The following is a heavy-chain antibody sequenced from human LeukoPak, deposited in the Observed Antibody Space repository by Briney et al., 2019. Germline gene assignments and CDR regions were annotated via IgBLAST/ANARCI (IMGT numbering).Heavy chain of an antibody. CDR1: GFTFSSYG. Sequence: GGSLRLSCAASGFTFSSYGMHWVRQAPGKGLEWVAVIWYDGSNKYYADFVKGRFTISRDNSKNTLYLQMNSLRAEDTAVYYCARSVRYFDWKYYFDYWGQGTLVTVSS. D-gene: IGHD3-9*01. CDR2: IWYDGSNK. CDR3: ARSVRYFDWKYYFDY. J-gene: IGHJ4*02. V-gene: IGHV3-33*01.